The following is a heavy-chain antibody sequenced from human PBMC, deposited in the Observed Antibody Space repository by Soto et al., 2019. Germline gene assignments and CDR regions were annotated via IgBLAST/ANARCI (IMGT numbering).Heavy chain of an antibody. CDR3: ATSGGHHFGMDV. CDR1: SFIFTSYG. J-gene: IGHJ6*02. Sequence: GASVKVSCKASSFIFTSYGINWVRQAPGQGLEWMGWISGYNGNTKYGQKFQDRVTLTADTSTATAFMEVRSLRGDDSAVYYRATSGGHHFGMDVWGQGTTVTVSS. V-gene: IGHV1-18*01. D-gene: IGHD2-8*02. CDR2: ISGYNGNT.